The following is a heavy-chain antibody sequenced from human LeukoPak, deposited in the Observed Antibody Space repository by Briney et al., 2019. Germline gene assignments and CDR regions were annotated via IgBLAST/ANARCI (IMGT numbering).Heavy chain of an antibody. CDR1: GYTFTSYA. D-gene: IGHD3-16*02. J-gene: IGHJ3*02. V-gene: IGHV1-46*01. CDR3: ARDQFVGAIPPGAFDI. Sequence: ASVKVSCKASGYTFTSYAMNWVRQAPGQGLEWMGIINPSGGSTSYAQKFQGRVTMTRDMSTSTVYMELSSLRSEDTAVYYCARDQFVGAIPPGAFDIWGQGTMVTVSS. CDR2: INPSGGST.